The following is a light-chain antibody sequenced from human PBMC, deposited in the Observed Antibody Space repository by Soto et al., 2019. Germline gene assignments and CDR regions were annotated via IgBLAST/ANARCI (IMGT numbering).Light chain of an antibody. Sequence: QSALTQPRSVSGSPGQSVTISCTGTSSDVGGYNYVSWYQQHPGKAPKLMIYDVSKRPSGVHDRFSGSKSGNTASLTISGLQAEDEGDYYCCSYAGSTFVFGGGTKLTVL. CDR3: CSYAGSTFV. J-gene: IGLJ2*01. V-gene: IGLV2-11*01. CDR2: DVS. CDR1: SSDVGGYNY.